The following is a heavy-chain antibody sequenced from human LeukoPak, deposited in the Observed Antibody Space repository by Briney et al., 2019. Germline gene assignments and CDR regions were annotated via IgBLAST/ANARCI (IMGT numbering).Heavy chain of an antibody. Sequence: GGSLRLSCEASGFVFSSYTMTWVRQAPVQGLEWVSAIGGRGGSKYYADSVKGRVTISRDNSKNTVSLQMNSLRRDDTAMYYCAKEGGAWGQGTLVVVSS. D-gene: IGHD3-16*01. J-gene: IGHJ5*02. V-gene: IGHV3-23*01. CDR3: AKEGGA. CDR1: GFVFSSYT. CDR2: IGGRGGSK.